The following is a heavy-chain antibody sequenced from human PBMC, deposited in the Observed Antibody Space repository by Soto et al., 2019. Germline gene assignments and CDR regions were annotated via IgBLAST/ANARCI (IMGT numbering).Heavy chain of an antibody. Sequence: TSETLSLTCAVYGGSFSGYYWSWIRQPPGKGLEWIGEINHSGSTNYNPSLKSRVTISVDTSKNQFSLKLSSVTAADTAVYYCARRVEVAKNYFDYWGQGALVTVSS. CDR2: INHSGST. J-gene: IGHJ4*02. CDR3: ARRVEVAKNYFDY. D-gene: IGHD6-19*01. V-gene: IGHV4-34*01. CDR1: GGSFSGYY.